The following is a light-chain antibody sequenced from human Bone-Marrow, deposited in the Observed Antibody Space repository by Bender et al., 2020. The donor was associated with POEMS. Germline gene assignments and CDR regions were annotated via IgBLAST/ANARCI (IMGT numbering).Light chain of an antibody. V-gene: IGLV2-23*01. CDR2: DGT. J-gene: IGLJ3*02. Sequence: QSVLTQPASVSGSLGQSITVSCTGSSSVVGDHNPISWYQQHPGRAPKLLIYDGTKRPSGVSNRFSASKSGDTASLTIYGLQAEDEADYYCQSHDSILSWVFGGGTKLTVL. CDR3: QSHDSILSWV. CDR1: SSVVGDHNP.